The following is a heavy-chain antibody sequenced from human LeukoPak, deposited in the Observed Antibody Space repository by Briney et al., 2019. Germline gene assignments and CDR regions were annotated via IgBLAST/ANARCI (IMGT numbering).Heavy chain of an antibody. CDR2: IYYRGNT. CDR3: TRDREHGTQDS. CDR1: GGSFTGYY. Sequence: SETLSLTCTVSGGSFTGYYWGWIRQPPGTGLEWIGSIYYRGNTFYNPSLKDRVSISIDMSQGRFSLNLNSVTASDTAMYFWTRDREHGTQDSWGQGTLVTVS. D-gene: IGHD1/OR15-1a*01. J-gene: IGHJ4*02. V-gene: IGHV4-39*07.